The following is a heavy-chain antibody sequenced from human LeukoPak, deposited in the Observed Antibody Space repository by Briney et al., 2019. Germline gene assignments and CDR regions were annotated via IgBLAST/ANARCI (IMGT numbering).Heavy chain of an antibody. J-gene: IGHJ4*02. CDR1: GGSISSYY. Sequence: SETLSLTRTVSGGSISSYYWSWIRQPPGKGLEWIGYIYYSGSTNYNPSLKSRVTISVDTSKNQFSLKLSSVTAADTAVYYCARLRGATGYFDYWGQGTLVTVSS. CDR3: ARLRGATGYFDY. V-gene: IGHV4-59*08. CDR2: IYYSGST. D-gene: IGHD1-26*01.